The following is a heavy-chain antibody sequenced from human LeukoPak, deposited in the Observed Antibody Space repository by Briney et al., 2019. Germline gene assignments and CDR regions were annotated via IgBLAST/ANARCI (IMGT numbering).Heavy chain of an antibody. J-gene: IGHJ4*02. V-gene: IGHV3-23*01. D-gene: IGHD3-22*01. CDR1: GFTFSSYA. CDR2: ISGSGGST. CDR3: AKDVYYYDSSGYYGTTFDY. Sequence: GGSLRLSCAAPGFTFSSYAMCWVRQAPGKGLEWVSAISGSGGSTYYADSVKGRFTISRDNSKNTLYLQMNSLRAEDTAVYYCAKDVYYYDSSGYYGTTFDYWGQGTLVTVSS.